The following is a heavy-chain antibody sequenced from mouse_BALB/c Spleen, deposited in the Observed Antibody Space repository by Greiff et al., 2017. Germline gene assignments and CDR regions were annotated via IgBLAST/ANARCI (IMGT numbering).Heavy chain of an antibody. CDR2: INPSTGYT. D-gene: IGHD1-1*01. CDR1: GYTFTSYW. Sequence: QVQLKESGAELAKPGASVKMSCKASGYTFTSYWMHWVKQRPGQGLEWIGYINPSTGYTEYNQKFKDKATLTADKSSSTAYMQLSSLTSEDSAVYYCARADYGSRAWFAYWGQGTTLTVSS. CDR3: ARADYGSRAWFAY. V-gene: IGHV1-7*01. J-gene: IGHJ2*01.